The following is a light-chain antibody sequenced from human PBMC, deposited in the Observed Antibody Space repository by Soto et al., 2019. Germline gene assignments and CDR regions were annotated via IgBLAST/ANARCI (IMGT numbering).Light chain of an antibody. Sequence: DIQMTQSPSTLSASVGDRVTIICRASQSISSWLAWYQQKPGKAPKLLIYKASSLESGVPSRFSGSGSGTEFTLTISSLQPYDFATYYCQQYNSYSSWTFCQGTKVEIK. CDR1: QSISSW. CDR3: QQYNSYSSWT. V-gene: IGKV1-5*03. CDR2: KAS. J-gene: IGKJ1*01.